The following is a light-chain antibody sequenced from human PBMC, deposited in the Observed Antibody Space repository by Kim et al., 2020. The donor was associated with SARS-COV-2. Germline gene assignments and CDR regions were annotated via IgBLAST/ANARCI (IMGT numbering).Light chain of an antibody. CDR1: SLRSYY. V-gene: IGLV3-19*01. J-gene: IGLJ2*01. Sequence: VALGQKVRITCQGDSLRSYYATWYQQKPGQAPILVIYGKNNRPSGIPDLFSGSSSGNTASLTITGTQAGDEADYYCNSRDSNDNVVFGGGTQLTVL. CDR3: NSRDSNDNVV. CDR2: GKN.